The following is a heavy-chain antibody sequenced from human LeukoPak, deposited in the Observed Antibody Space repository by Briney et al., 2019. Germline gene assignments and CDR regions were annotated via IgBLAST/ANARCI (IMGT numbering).Heavy chain of an antibody. CDR2: IYAGGST. J-gene: IGHJ3*02. CDR3: ASFGSGSNLDAFDI. V-gene: IGHV3-66*01. Sequence: GGSLRLSCAASGFTVSNSYMSWVRQAPGKGLEWVSVIYAGGSTYYADSVKGRFTISRDNAKNSLYLQMNSLRDEDTAVYYCASFGSGSNLDAFDIWGQGTMVTVST. CDR1: GFTVSNSY. D-gene: IGHD3-10*01.